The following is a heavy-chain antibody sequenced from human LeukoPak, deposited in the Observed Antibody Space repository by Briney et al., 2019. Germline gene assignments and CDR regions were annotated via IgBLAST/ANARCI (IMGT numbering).Heavy chain of an antibody. J-gene: IGHJ5*02. CDR2: INPNSGGT. CDR3: ARAYSSSWYVWFDP. CDR1: GYTFTGYY. D-gene: IGHD6-13*01. V-gene: IGHV1-2*04. Sequence: ASVTVSCKASGYTFTGYYRDWVRQAPGQGLEWMGWINPNSGGTNYAQKFQGWVTMTRDTSISTAYMELSRLRSDDTAVYYCARAYSSSWYVWFDPWGQGTLVTVSS.